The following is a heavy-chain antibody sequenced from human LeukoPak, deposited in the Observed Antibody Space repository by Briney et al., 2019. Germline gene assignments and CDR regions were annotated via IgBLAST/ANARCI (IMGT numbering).Heavy chain of an antibody. CDR3: ARLITGATTAFDI. J-gene: IGHJ3*02. V-gene: IGHV4-4*07. D-gene: IGHD1-7*01. CDR1: GGSISGYY. CDR2: VYTSGST. Sequence: PSETLSLTCSVSGGSISGYYWTWIRQPAGKGLEWIGRVYTSGSTHYNPSLKTRLTMSVDTSKNQFSLKLSSVTAADTAVYYCARLITGATTAFDIWGQGTMVTVSS.